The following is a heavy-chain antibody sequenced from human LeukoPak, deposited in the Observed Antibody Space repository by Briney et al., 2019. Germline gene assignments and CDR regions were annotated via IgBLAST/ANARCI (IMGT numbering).Heavy chain of an antibody. J-gene: IGHJ4*02. CDR2: ISTSSSYI. CDR3: ARDLGSSDPPDY. D-gene: IGHD6-6*01. CDR1: GFTFSSHS. V-gene: IGHV3-21*01. Sequence: GGSLRLSCAASGFTFSSHSMSWVRQAPGKGLEWVSSISTSSSYIYYADSVKGRFTISRDNAKNSLYLQMNSLRAEDTAVYYCARDLGSSDPPDYWGQGTLVTVSS.